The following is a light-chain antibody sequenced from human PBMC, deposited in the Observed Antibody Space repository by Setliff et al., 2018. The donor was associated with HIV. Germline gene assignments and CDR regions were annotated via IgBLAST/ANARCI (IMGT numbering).Light chain of an antibody. V-gene: IGLV2-11*01. CDR3: CSYAGSYTFV. Sequence: QSALTQPASVSGSLGQSITISCTGTSSDIGGYKHVSWYQQHPGKAPKLIIYDVSKRPSGVPDRFSGSKSDNTASLTISGLQAEDEADYYCCSYAGSYTFVFGGGTKVTVL. CDR2: DVS. CDR1: SSDIGGYKH. J-gene: IGLJ2*01.